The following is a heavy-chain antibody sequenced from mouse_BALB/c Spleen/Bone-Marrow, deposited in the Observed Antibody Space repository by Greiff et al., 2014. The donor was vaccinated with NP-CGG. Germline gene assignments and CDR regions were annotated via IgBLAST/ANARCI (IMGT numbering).Heavy chain of an antibody. CDR2: IDPANGNT. CDR1: GFNIKDTY. V-gene: IGHV14-3*02. CDR3: ARYYYGSSYFDY. J-gene: IGHJ2*01. Sequence: DVQLQESGAELVKPGASVKLSCTASGFNIKDTYMHWVKQRPEQDLEWIGRIDPANGNTKYDPKFQGKATITADTSSNTAYLQLSSLTSEDTVVYYCARYYYGSSYFDYWGQGTTLTVSS. D-gene: IGHD1-1*01.